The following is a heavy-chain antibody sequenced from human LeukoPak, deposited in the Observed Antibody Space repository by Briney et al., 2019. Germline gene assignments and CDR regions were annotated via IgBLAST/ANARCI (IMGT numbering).Heavy chain of an antibody. Sequence: SQTLSLTCTVSGGSISSGGYSWSWIRQPPGKGLEWIGYIYYSGSTYYNPSLKSRVTISVDTSKNQFSLRLTSVTAADMSVYSCARYITSREYGMDVWRQGPRVSVS. CDR1: GGSISSGGYS. CDR2: IYYSGST. D-gene: IGHD3-16*02. V-gene: IGHV4-31*03. CDR3: ARYITSREYGMDV. J-gene: IGHJ6*02.